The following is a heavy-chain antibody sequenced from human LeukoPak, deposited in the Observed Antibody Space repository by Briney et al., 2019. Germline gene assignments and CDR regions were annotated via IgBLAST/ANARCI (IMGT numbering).Heavy chain of an antibody. Sequence: SETLSLTCTVSGGSISSYYWSWIRQPPGKGLEWIGYIYYSGSTNYNPSLKSRVTISVDTSKNQFSLKLSSVTAAVTAVYYCAGVVPELNYYYYYGMDVWGQGTTVTVSS. V-gene: IGHV4-59*01. CDR1: GGSISSYY. D-gene: IGHD2-2*01. CDR3: AGVVPELNYYYYYGMDV. CDR2: IYYSGST. J-gene: IGHJ6*02.